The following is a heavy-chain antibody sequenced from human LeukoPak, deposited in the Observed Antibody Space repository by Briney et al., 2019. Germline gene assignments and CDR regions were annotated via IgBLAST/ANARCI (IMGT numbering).Heavy chain of an antibody. CDR2: ITANSINT. D-gene: IGHD3-16*01. CDR3: AKARAYSFYPDY. V-gene: IGHV3-23*01. Sequence: PGGSLRLSCAASGFTFSSYAMSWVRQAPGKGLEWVSTITANSINTYEANSVKGRFAISRANSKSTLYLQMSSLTAEDTAIYFCAKARAYSFYPDYWGQGALVTVSS. J-gene: IGHJ4*02. CDR1: GFTFSSYA.